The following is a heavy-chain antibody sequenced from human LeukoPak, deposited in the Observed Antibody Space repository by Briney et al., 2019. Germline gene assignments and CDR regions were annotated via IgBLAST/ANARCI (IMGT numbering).Heavy chain of an antibody. CDR3: AKFEESYDYVWGSYRQAFDY. CDR2: ISGSGGST. V-gene: IGHV3-23*01. J-gene: IGHJ4*02. CDR1: GFTFSSYG. Sequence: GGTLRLSCAASGFTFSSYGMSWVRQAPGKGLEWVSAISGSGGSTYYADSVRGRFTISRDNSKNTLYLQMNSLRAEDTAVYYCAKFEESYDYVWGSYRQAFDYWGQGTLVTVSS. D-gene: IGHD3-16*02.